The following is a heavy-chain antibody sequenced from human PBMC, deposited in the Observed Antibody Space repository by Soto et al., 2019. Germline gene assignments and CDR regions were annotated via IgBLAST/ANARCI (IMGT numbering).Heavy chain of an antibody. CDR1: GYSFTSLD. D-gene: IGHD1-26*01. V-gene: IGHV1-8*01. CDR3: ARGVSAGVDY. Sequence: ASVKVSCKASGYSFTSLDINWVRQTAGQGLEWMGWMEPSTGTTGYAQKFQGRVTMARDTSINTAYMELTTLTSDDTAFYYCARGVSAGVDYWGQGTLVTVSS. CDR2: MEPSTGTT. J-gene: IGHJ4*02.